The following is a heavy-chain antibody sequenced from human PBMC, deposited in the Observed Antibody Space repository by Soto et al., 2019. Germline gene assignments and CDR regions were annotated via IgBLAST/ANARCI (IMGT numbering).Heavy chain of an antibody. Sequence: QVQLVQSGAEMKKPGSSVKVSCKASGGTFSTYTFNWVRQAPGQELEWMGGIIPLFGTTTYAQRFQGRVTITADESTTTAYMELTSLRSEDTALYYCARAPLRPSYTDSLIWGQGTLVTVS. V-gene: IGHV1-69*01. J-gene: IGHJ4*02. CDR2: IIPLFGTT. CDR3: ARAPLRPSYTDSLI. D-gene: IGHD2-15*01. CDR1: GGTFSTYT.